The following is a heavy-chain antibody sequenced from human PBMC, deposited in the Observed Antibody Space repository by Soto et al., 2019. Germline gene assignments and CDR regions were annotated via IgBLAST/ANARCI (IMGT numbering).Heavy chain of an antibody. V-gene: IGHV1-58*02. CDR3: SADHPHTAIGWPV. J-gene: IGHJ6*02. CDR1: GFDFGSFC. CDR2: IVVASGRT. Sequence: SVKVSCKASGFDFGSFCIQFLRQTRGRGLEWIGWIVVASGRTNYARQFQGRVAFSRDMSSTTAYMDLYDLKSDDTAVYFCSADHPHTAIGWPVWGQGTTVTVSS.